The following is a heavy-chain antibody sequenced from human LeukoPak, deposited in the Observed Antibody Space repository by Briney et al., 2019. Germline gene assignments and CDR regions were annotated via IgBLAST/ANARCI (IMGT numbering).Heavy chain of an antibody. V-gene: IGHV3-74*01. CDR1: GFTFSSYW. Sequence: PGGSLRLSCAASGFTFSSYWMHWVRQGPGKGLLWVSRINSDGSSTSYADSVKGRFTISRDNAKNTLYLQMNSLRAEDTAVYYCAREVDGSFDYWGQGTLVTVSS. J-gene: IGHJ4*02. CDR2: INSDGSST. CDR3: AREVDGSFDY. D-gene: IGHD5-24*01.